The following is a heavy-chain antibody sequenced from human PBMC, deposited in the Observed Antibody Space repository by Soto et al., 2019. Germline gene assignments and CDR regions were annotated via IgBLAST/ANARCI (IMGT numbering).Heavy chain of an antibody. V-gene: IGHV4-61*01. J-gene: IGHJ4*02. CDR3: ARGYLYGYNSADLGC. CDR1: GGSVSSGSYY. D-gene: IGHD5-12*01. Sequence: QVQLQESGPGLVKPSETLSLTCTVSGGSVSSGSYYWSWIRQPPGKGLEWIGYIYYSGSTNYNPSLKSRVTISVDTSKNQFSLKLSSVTAADTAVYYCARGYLYGYNSADLGCWGQGTLVTVSS. CDR2: IYYSGST.